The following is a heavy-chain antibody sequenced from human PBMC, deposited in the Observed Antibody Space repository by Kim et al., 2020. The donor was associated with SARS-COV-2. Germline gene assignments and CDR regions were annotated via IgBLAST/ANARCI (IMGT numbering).Heavy chain of an antibody. D-gene: IGHD3-3*01. Sequence: GGSLRLSCAASGFTFSSYEMNWVRQAPGKGLEWVSYISSSGSTIYYADSVKGRFTISRDNAKNSLYLQMNSLRAEDTAVYYCARAHFRVWRSSQDYYMDVWGKGTTVTVSS. V-gene: IGHV3-48*03. CDR3: ARAHFRVWRSSQDYYMDV. CDR1: GFTFSSYE. J-gene: IGHJ6*03. CDR2: ISSSGSTI.